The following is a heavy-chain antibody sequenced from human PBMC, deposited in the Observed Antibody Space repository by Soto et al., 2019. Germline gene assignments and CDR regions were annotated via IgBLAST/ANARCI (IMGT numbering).Heavy chain of an antibody. CDR2: IKSKRDAETT. CDR3: TTGLGYCSGGSCRPR. Sequence: EVQLVESGGGLVKPGGSLRLSCAASGFTFNNAWMSWVRQAPGKWLEWVGRIKSKRDAETTDYAAPVKGRFTISRDDSINTLSLHRNSRKTEDTAVYYCTTGLGYCSGGSCRPRWGQGTLVTVSS. J-gene: IGHJ4*02. CDR1: GFTFNNAW. D-gene: IGHD2-15*01. V-gene: IGHV3-15*01.